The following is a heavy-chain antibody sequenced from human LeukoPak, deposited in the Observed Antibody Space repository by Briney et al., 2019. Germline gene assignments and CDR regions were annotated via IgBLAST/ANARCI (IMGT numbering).Heavy chain of an antibody. Sequence: ASVKVSCKASGYTFTGYYMHWVRQAPGQGLEWMGWINPNSGGTNYAQKFQGRVTMTRDTSISTAYMELSRLRSGDTAVYYCARVPDEINYYYYGMDVWGQGTTVTVSS. J-gene: IGHJ6*02. D-gene: IGHD1-14*01. CDR1: GYTFTGYY. CDR2: INPNSGGT. CDR3: ARVPDEINYYYYGMDV. V-gene: IGHV1-2*02.